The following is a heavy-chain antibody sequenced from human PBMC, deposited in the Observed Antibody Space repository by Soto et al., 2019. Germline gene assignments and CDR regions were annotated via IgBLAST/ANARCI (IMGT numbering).Heavy chain of an antibody. Sequence: SETLSLTCTVSGGSINTYYWSWIRQPPGKGLEWIGFIYYSGSTNYNPSLKSRVTISVDTSKNQFSLKLSSVTAADTAVYYCARAPRGNYGYPSYFDYWGQGTLVTVSS. D-gene: IGHD3-10*01. J-gene: IGHJ4*02. V-gene: IGHV4-59*01. CDR3: ARAPRGNYGYPSYFDY. CDR2: IYYSGST. CDR1: GGSINTYY.